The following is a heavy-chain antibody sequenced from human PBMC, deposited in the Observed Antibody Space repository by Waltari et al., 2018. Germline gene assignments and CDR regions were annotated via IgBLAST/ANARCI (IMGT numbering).Heavy chain of an antibody. Sequence: QVQLVQSGAEVKQPGASVKVSCKVSGYTLTELSMHWVRQAPGKGLEWMGGCDPEDSGTIYAQKFQGRVTMTEDTSTDPAYMELSNLRSEDTAVYYWATDSIRAVGATDWGQGTLVTVSS. V-gene: IGHV1-24*01. J-gene: IGHJ4*02. CDR3: ATDSIRAVGATD. D-gene: IGHD1-26*01. CDR2: CDPEDSGT. CDR1: GYTLTELS.